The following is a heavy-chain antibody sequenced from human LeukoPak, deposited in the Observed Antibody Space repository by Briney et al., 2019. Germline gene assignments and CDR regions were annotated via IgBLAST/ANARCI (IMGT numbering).Heavy chain of an antibody. J-gene: IGHJ6*03. CDR1: GFTFSSYA. V-gene: IGHV3-23*01. Sequence: PGGSLRLSCAASGFTFSSYAMSWVRQAPGKGLEWVSAISGSGGSTYYADSVKGRFTISRDNSENTLYLQMNSLRAEDTAVYYCAKTRYCSSTSCKYYYYYYMDVWGKGTTVTVSS. CDR2: ISGSGGST. D-gene: IGHD2-2*01. CDR3: AKTRYCSSTSCKYYYYYYMDV.